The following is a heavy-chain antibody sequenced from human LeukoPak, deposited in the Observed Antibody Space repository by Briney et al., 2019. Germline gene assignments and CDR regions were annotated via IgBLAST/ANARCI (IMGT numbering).Heavy chain of an antibody. CDR3: ARSLGL. V-gene: IGHV3-23*01. CDR2: IGPSGVTT. D-gene: IGHD2-2*03. CDR1: GFIFSNYG. J-gene: IGHJ4*02. Sequence: GGSLRLSCAASGFIFSNYGMNWVRQAPGKGLEWVSGIGPSGVTTYYADSVKGRFTISRDNSKNTLYLQMNSLRAEDTAVYYCARSLGLWGQGTLVTVSS.